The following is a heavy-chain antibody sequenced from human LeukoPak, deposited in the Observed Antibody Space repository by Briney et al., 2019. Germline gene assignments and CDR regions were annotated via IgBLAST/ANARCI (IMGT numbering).Heavy chain of an antibody. V-gene: IGHV1-2*02. CDR2: INPNSGGT. CDR1: GYTFTGYY. Sequence: ASVKVSCKASGYTFTGYYMHWVRQAPGQGLEWMGWINPNSGGTNYAQKFQGRVTMTRDTSISTAYMEPSRLRSDDTAVYYCARGYCSSTSCKPWSGWFDPWGQGTLVTVSS. D-gene: IGHD2-2*01. CDR3: ARGYCSSTSCKPWSGWFDP. J-gene: IGHJ5*02.